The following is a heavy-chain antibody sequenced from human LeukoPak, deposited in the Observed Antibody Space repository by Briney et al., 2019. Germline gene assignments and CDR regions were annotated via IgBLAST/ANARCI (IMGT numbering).Heavy chain of an antibody. D-gene: IGHD1-14*01. V-gene: IGHV3-74*01. CDR3: ARDLGNNPAADLDVFDL. J-gene: IGHJ3*01. CDR2: ITRAGDNT. Sequence: QPGGSLRFSCAASGFTFSTYWMHWIRQVPGKGLVWVSRITRAGDNTNYADSVRGLFTVSRDNAKNTLYLQMNSLRAEDTAVYFCARDLGNNPAADLDVFDLWGQGTMVTVSS. CDR1: GFTFSTYW.